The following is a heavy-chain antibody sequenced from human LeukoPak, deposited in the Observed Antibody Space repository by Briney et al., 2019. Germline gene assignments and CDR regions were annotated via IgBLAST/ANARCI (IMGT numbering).Heavy chain of an antibody. Sequence: GGSLRLSCAASGFTFSSYAMSWVRQAPGKGLEWVSAISGSGVSTYYADSVKGRFTISRDNSKNTLYLQMNRLRAEDTAVYYCAKDIFSGRYSAYYYYGMDVWGQGTTVTVSS. D-gene: IGHD1-26*01. CDR3: AKDIFSGRYSAYYYYGMDV. J-gene: IGHJ6*02. V-gene: IGHV3-23*01. CDR2: ISGSGVST. CDR1: GFTFSSYA.